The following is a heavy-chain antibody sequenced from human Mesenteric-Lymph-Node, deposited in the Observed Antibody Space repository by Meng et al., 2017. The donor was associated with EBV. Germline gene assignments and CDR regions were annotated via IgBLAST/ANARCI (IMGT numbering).Heavy chain of an antibody. CDR1: XGTFSSYA. V-gene: IGHV1-69*06. D-gene: IGHD2-2*01. Sequence: QVQLVQSGVEVTKXXSXVTVSXXAXXGTFSSYAISWVRKVPGQGLEWMGRIIPIFGTANYAQKFQGRVAITADKSTSTAYMELSSLRSEDTAVYYCARLYGSSTSCQSVNWFDPWGQGTLVTVSS. CDR3: ARLYGSSTSCQSVNWFDP. CDR2: IIPIFGTA. J-gene: IGHJ5*02.